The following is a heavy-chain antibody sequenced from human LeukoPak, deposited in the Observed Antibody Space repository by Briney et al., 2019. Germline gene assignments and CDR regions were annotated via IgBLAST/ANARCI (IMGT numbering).Heavy chain of an antibody. V-gene: IGHV3-30*02. CDR1: GFTFSSYG. J-gene: IGHJ4*02. D-gene: IGHD2-21*01. Sequence: PGGSLRLSCAASGFTFSSYGMHWVHQAPGKGLEWVAFIRYDGSNKYYADSVKGRFTISRDNSKNTLYLQMNSLRAEDTAVYYCAPRVVVITAPFDYWGQGTLVTVSS. CDR2: IRYDGSNK. CDR3: APRVVVITAPFDY.